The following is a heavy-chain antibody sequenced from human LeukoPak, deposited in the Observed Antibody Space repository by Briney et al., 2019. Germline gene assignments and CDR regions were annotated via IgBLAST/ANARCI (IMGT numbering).Heavy chain of an antibody. Sequence: GGSLRLSCAASGFTFSSYAMNWVRQAPGKGLEWVSAISGSGGSTYYADSVRVRFTISRDNSKNTLYLLMNSLRADDTAVYYCAKPPAEQWPAYYYYGMDVWGQGTTVTVSS. CDR2: ISGSGGST. CDR3: AKPPAEQWPAYYYYGMDV. V-gene: IGHV3-23*01. D-gene: IGHD6-19*01. CDR1: GFTFSSYA. J-gene: IGHJ6*02.